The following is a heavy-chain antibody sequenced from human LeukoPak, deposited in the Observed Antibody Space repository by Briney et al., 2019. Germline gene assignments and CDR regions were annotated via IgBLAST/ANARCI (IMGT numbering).Heavy chain of an antibody. CDR1: GGSISSYY. CDR2: IYYSGST. J-gene: IGHJ4*02. V-gene: IGHV4-59*01. CDR3: ARRGAYCGGDCYYFDY. D-gene: IGHD2-21*02. Sequence: SETLSLTCTVSGGSISSYYWNWIRQPPGKGLEWIGDIYYSGSTNYNPSLKSRVTISVDTSKNQFSLKLSSVTAADTAVYYCARRGAYCGGDCYYFDYWGQGTLVTVSS.